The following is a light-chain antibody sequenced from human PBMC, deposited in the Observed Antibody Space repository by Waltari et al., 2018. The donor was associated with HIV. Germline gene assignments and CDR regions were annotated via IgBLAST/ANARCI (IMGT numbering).Light chain of an antibody. V-gene: IGKV6-21*01. Sequence: EIVLTQSPDFQSVTPKEKVTITCRASQSIGTTLHWYQQKPRQSPKLLIKYASQTFSGVPSRFSGSGSGTDFTLTINGLEAEDAATYYCHQSSTLPYTFGQGTKLEIK. CDR3: HQSSTLPYT. CDR2: YAS. CDR1: QSIGTT. J-gene: IGKJ2*01.